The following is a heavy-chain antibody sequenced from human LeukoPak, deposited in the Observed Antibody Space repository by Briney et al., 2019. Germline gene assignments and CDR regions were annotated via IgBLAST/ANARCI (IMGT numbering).Heavy chain of an antibody. D-gene: IGHD5-12*01. J-gene: IGHJ6*02. V-gene: IGHV4-30-2*01. CDR1: GGSISSGGYS. Sequence: PSETLSLTCTVSGGSISSGGYSWSWIRQPPGKGLEWIGYIYHSGSTYYNPSLKSRVTISVDRSKNQFSLKLSSVTAADTAVYYCARDLGYSGYVESGGMDVWGQGTTVTVSS. CDR2: IYHSGST. CDR3: ARDLGYSGYVESGGMDV.